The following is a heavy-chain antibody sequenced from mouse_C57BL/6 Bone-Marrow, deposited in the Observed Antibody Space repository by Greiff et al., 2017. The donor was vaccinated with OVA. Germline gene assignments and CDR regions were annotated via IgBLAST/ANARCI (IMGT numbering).Heavy chain of an antibody. D-gene: IGHD2-4*01. V-gene: IGHV1-15*01. Sequence: VQLHQSGAELVRPGASVTLSCKASGYTFTDYEMHWVKQTPVHGLEWIGAIDPETGGTAYNLKFKGKAILPAVKSSSTAYMEHRSLTSEDSAVYYCTRIDDDLYWYFDVWGAETTVGVSS. CDR1: GYTFTDYE. CDR3: TRIDDDLYWYFDV. J-gene: IGHJ1*01. CDR2: IDPETGGT.